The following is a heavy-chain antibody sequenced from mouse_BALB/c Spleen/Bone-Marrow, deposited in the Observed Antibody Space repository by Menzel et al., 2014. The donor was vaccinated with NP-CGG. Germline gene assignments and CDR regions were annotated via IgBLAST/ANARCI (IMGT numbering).Heavy chain of an antibody. J-gene: IGHJ4*01. V-gene: IGHV2-2*02. CDR2: IWSGGST. CDR1: GVSLTSYA. Sequence: VQLQQSGPGLVQPSRRLSITCTVSGVSLTSYALHWARQSPGKGLEWLGVIWSGGSTDYNAAFISRLSISKDNSKSQVFFKMNSLQANDTAIYYCARNVYYYGSSPMDYWGQGTSVTVSS. CDR3: ARNVYYYGSSPMDY. D-gene: IGHD1-1*01.